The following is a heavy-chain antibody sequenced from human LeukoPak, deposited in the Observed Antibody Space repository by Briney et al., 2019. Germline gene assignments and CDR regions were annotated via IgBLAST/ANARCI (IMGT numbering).Heavy chain of an antibody. CDR2: IYYSGST. J-gene: IGHJ4*02. CDR1: GGSISSSSYY. CDR3: AEIVGATIGY. D-gene: IGHD1-26*01. V-gene: IGHV4-39*01. Sequence: SETLSLTCTVSGGSISSSSYYWGWIRQPPGKGLEWIGSIYYSGSTCYNPSLKSRVTISVDTSKNQFSLKLSSVTAADTAVYYCAEIVGATIGYWGQGTLVTVSS.